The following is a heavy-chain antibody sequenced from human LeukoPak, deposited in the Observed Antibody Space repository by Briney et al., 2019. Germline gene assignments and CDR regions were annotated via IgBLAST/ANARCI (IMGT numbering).Heavy chain of an antibody. CDR1: GGSISSYY. CDR2: IYYSGST. V-gene: IGHV4-59*01. CDR3: ARADYDSSGYYYPSWFDP. Sequence: SETLSLTCTVSGGSISSYYWSWIRQSPGKGLEWIGYIYYSGSTNYNPSLKSRVTISVDTSKNQFSLNLRSVTAADTAVYYCARADYDSSGYYYPSWFDPWGQGTLVTVSS. J-gene: IGHJ5*02. D-gene: IGHD3-22*01.